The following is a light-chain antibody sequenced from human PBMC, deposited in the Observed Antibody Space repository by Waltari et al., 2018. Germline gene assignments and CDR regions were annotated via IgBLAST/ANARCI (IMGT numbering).Light chain of an antibody. CDR1: SSNIRAGSD. Sequence: QSVLTQPPSVSGAPGQRVTISCTGSSSNIRAGSDVTWYKQLPGRAPKVLIYGNTNRPSGVPDRFSGSKSGTSASLAITGLQAEDEADYYCQSYDNSLTAWVFGGGTKLTVL. CDR3: QSYDNSLTAWV. J-gene: IGLJ3*02. V-gene: IGLV1-40*01. CDR2: GNT.